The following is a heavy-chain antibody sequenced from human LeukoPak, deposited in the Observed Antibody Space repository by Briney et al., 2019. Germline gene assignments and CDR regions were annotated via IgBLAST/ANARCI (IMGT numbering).Heavy chain of an antibody. Sequence: SQTLSLTCTVSGGSISSGSYYWSWIRQPPGKGLEWIGYISYTGGANYNPSLKSRVTISMDTSKNQFSLKLSSVTAADTAVYYCARGERPGPDYWGQGTLVTVSS. V-gene: IGHV4-61*01. CDR2: ISYTGGA. J-gene: IGHJ4*02. D-gene: IGHD6-25*01. CDR1: GGSISSGSYY. CDR3: ARGERPGPDY.